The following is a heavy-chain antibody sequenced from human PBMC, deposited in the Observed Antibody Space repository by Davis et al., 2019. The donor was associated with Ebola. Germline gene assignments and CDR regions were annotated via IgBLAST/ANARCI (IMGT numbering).Heavy chain of an antibody. Sequence: GESLKISCAASGFTVSSNYMSWVRQAPGKGLEWVAVIWYDGSNKYYADSVKGRFTISRDNSKNTLYLQMNSLRAEDTAVYYCARDVGHDYGDYISGMDVWGQGTTVTVSS. D-gene: IGHD4-17*01. CDR2: IWYDGSNK. V-gene: IGHV3-33*08. J-gene: IGHJ6*02. CDR1: GFTVSSNY. CDR3: ARDVGHDYGDYISGMDV.